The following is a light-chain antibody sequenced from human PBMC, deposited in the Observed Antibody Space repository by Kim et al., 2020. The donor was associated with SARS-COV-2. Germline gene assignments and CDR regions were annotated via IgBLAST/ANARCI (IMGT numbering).Light chain of an antibody. Sequence: GQSNTISCTGTSSDVDSYNYVSWYQQPPGKAPKLMIYDVNNRPSGVSDRFSGLKSGNTASLTISGLQAEDEADYYCSSYTSSGTVIFGGGTKLTVL. J-gene: IGLJ2*01. V-gene: IGLV2-14*03. CDR3: SSYTSSGTVI. CDR1: SSDVDSYNY. CDR2: DVN.